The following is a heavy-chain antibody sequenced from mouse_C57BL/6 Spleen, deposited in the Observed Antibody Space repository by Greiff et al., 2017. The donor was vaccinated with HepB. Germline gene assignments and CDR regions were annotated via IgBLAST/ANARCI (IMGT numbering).Heavy chain of an antibody. CDR1: GYTFTSYW. CDR2: IHPNRGST. V-gene: IGHV1-64*01. CDR3: ARCYGSSYYFDY. Sequence: VQLQQPGAELVKPGASVKLSCKASGYTFTSYWMHWVKQRPGQGLEWIGMIHPNRGSTNYNEKFKSKATLTVDKSSSTAYMQLSSLTSEDSAVYYCARCYGSSYYFDYWGQGTTLTVSS. J-gene: IGHJ2*01. D-gene: IGHD1-1*01.